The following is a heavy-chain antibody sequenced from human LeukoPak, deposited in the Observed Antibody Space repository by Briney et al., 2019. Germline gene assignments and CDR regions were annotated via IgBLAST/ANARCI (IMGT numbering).Heavy chain of an antibody. V-gene: IGHV3-23*01. J-gene: IGHJ4*02. CDR3: AKDLNDFSSGYYPFGPFDY. CDR2: ISGSGGST. D-gene: IGHD3-3*01. Sequence: GGSLRLSCAASGFTFSSDAMSWVRQAPGKGLEWVSAISGSGGSTYYADSVKGRFTISRDNSKNTLYLQMNSLRAEDTAVYYCAKDLNDFSSGYYPFGPFDYWGQGTLVTVSS. CDR1: GFTFSSDA.